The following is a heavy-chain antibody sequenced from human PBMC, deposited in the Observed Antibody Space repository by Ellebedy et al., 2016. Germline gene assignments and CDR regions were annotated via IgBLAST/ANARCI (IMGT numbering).Heavy chain of an antibody. V-gene: IGHV3-23*01. Sequence: GESLKISCAASGFTFSNYAMNWVRQAPGKGLEWVSVISGSGTDTDYADSVKGRFTISRDNSKNTLYLQMSSLRADDSAVYYCAKDYTSSWYDYWGQGTLVTVS. CDR2: ISGSGTDT. D-gene: IGHD6-13*01. CDR1: GFTFSNYA. J-gene: IGHJ4*02. CDR3: AKDYTSSWYDY.